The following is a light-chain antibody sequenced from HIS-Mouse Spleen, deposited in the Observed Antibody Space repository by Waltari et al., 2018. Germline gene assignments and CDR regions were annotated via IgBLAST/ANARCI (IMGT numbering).Light chain of an antibody. V-gene: IGLV2-23*01. J-gene: IGLJ2*01. Sequence: QSALTQPASVSGSPGQSITISCTGTSSAVGSYNLVSWYQQHPGKAPKLMIYEGSKRPSGGSNRVSGSKSGNTASLTISGLQAEDEADYYCCSYAGSSTLVFGGGTKLTVL. CDR2: EGS. CDR3: CSYAGSSTLV. CDR1: SSAVGSYNL.